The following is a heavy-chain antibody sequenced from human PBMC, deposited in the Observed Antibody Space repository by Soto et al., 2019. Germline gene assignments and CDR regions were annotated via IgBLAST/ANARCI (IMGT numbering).Heavy chain of an antibody. CDR2: VSAYSGNT. V-gene: IGHV1-18*01. CDR3: ARDVDYRFDS. J-gene: IGHJ4*02. Sequence: ASVKVSCKASGYPFTSNVISWVRQAPGQGLEWMGWVSAYSGNTNYAQKIQGRVTMTTDTSTNTAYMELGSLRSDDTAVYFCARDVDYRFDSWGQGTLVTVSS. CDR1: GYPFTSNV. D-gene: IGHD4-17*01.